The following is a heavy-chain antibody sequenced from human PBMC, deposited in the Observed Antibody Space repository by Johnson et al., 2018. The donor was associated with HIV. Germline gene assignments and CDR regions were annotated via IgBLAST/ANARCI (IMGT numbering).Heavy chain of an antibody. CDR1: GFTFDDYG. CDR2: IYSGGST. D-gene: IGHD5-18*01. V-gene: IGHV3-66*01. J-gene: IGHJ3*02. Sequence: VQLVVSGGGVVRPGGSLRLSCAASGFTFDDYGMSWVRLAPGKGLEWVSVIYSGGSTYYADSVKGRFTISRDNSKNTLYLQMNSLRAEDTAVYYCARWIQLWVAFDIWGQGTMVTVSS. CDR3: ARWIQLWVAFDI.